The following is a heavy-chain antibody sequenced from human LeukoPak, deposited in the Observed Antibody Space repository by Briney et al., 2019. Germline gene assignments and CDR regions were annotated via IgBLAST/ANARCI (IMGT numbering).Heavy chain of an antibody. Sequence: GGSLRLSCAASGFTFSSYWMSWVRQAPGKGLEWVANIKQDGSEKYYVDSVKGRFTISRDNAKNSLYLQMNSLRAEDTAVYYCARGGVEPTYYDFWSGYSYPQPFDYWGQGTLVTVSS. J-gene: IGHJ4*02. CDR1: GFTFSSYW. CDR3: ARGGVEPTYYDFWSGYSYPQPFDY. CDR2: IKQDGSEK. V-gene: IGHV3-7*01. D-gene: IGHD3-3*01.